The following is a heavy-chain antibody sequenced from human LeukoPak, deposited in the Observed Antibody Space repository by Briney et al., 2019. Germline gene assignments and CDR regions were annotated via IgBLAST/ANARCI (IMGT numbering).Heavy chain of an antibody. J-gene: IGHJ2*01. CDR3: ARRFDL. V-gene: IGHV3-48*03. Sequence: PGGSLRLSCAASGFILSSYEMNWVRQAPGKGLEWVSYISSSGSSIFYPDSVKGRFTISRDNAKNSFYLQMNSLRAEDTAVYYCARRFDLWGRGTLVTVSS. CDR2: ISSSGSSI. CDR1: GFILSSYE.